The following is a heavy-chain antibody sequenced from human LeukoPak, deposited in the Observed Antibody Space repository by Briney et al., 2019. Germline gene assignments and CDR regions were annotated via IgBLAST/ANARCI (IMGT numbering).Heavy chain of an antibody. J-gene: IGHJ3*02. Sequence: SETLSLTCTVSGGSISSYYWSWIRQPPGKGLEWIGYIYYSGSTNYNPSLKSRVTISVDTSKNQFSLKLSSVTAADTAVYYCARPRSGAATARQGAFDIWGQGTMVTVSS. D-gene: IGHD6-25*01. CDR2: IYYSGST. CDR3: ARPRSGAATARQGAFDI. V-gene: IGHV4-59*08. CDR1: GGSISSYY.